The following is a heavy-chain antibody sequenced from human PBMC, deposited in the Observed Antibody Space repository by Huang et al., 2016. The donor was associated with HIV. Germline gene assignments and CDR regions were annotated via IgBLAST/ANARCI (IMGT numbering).Heavy chain of an antibody. J-gene: IGHJ4*02. CDR2: IYPGDSET. CDR1: GFSFTNYW. D-gene: IGHD3-22*01. Sequence: EVQLAQSGPEVKKPGESLKISCKGSGFSFTNYWIGWVRQMPGKGLEWMGIIYPGDSETKSSPSFQGQVTSSADKSISTAYLQWSSLKASDTAMYYCVRSTSGYYYRTDYWGQGTLVTVSS. V-gene: IGHV5-51*01. CDR3: VRSTSGYYYRTDY.